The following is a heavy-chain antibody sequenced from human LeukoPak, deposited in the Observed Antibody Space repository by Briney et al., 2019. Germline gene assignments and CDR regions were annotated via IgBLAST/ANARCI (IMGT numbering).Heavy chain of an antibody. V-gene: IGHV4-31*03. CDR3: ARDLGYCSSASCRYFDC. Sequence: PSETLSLTCTVSGGSISSGGYYWSWIRQHPGKGLEWIGYISYSGTTYYNPSLKSRVTISVDTSKNQFSLKLSSVTAADTAVYYCARDLGYCSSASCRYFDCWGQGTLVTVSS. CDR2: ISYSGTT. J-gene: IGHJ4*02. D-gene: IGHD2-2*01. CDR1: GGSISSGGYY.